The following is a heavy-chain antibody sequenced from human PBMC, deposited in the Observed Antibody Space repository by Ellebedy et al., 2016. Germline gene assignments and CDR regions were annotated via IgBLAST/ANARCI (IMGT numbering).Heavy chain of an antibody. CDR3: AKSGYSYAWGY. CDR1: GFTFSSHA. Sequence: GGSLRLSCEASGFTFSSHAMSWVRQAPGKGLEWVSILTPDSGTAYVDSVKGRFSLARDNSKNTVYLQMNSLTSEDTAVYFCAKSGYSYAWGYWGQGTLVTVS. J-gene: IGHJ4*02. V-gene: IGHV3-23*03. D-gene: IGHD5-18*01. CDR2: LTPDSGT.